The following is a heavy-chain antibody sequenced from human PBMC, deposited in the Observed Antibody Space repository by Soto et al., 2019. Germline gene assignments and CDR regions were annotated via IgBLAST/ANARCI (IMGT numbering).Heavy chain of an antibody. CDR1: GFTFSDYY. CDR2: ISSSGSTI. CDR3: ARARDCSGGSCYGYYYYYYMDV. D-gene: IGHD2-15*01. Sequence: QVQLVESGGGLVKPGGSLRLSCAASGFTFSDYYMSWIRQAPGKGLEWVSYISSSGSTIYYADSVKGRFTISRDNAKNSLYLQMSSLRAEDTAVYYCARARDCSGGSCYGYYYYYYMDVWGKGTTVTVSS. J-gene: IGHJ6*03. V-gene: IGHV3-11*01.